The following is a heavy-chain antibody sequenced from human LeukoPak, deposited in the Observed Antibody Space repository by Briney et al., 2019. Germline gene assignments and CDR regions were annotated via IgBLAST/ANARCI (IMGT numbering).Heavy chain of an antibody. Sequence: PSETLSLTCAVYGGSFSGYYWSWIRQPPGKGLEWIGEINHSGSTNYNPSLKSRVTISVDTSKNQFSLKLSSVTAADTAVYYCARGGGYVWGSYRTLAYWGQGALVTVSS. CDR1: GGSFSGYY. CDR3: ARGGGYVWGSYRTLAY. V-gene: IGHV4-34*01. D-gene: IGHD3-16*02. J-gene: IGHJ4*02. CDR2: INHSGST.